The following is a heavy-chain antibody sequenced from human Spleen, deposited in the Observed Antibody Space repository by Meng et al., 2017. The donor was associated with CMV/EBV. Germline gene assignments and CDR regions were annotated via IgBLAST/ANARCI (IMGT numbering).Heavy chain of an antibody. V-gene: IGHV4-39*07. J-gene: IGHJ4*02. D-gene: IGHD1-26*01. CDR2: IYYSGST. Sequence: SETLSLTCAVSGGSIHSGTFFWGWIRQPPGKGLEWIGSIYYSGSTYYNPSLKSRVTISVDTSKNQFSLKLSSVTAADTAVYYCAREWVGATKRSIDYWGQGTLVTVSS. CDR1: GGSIHSGTFF. CDR3: AREWVGATKRSIDY.